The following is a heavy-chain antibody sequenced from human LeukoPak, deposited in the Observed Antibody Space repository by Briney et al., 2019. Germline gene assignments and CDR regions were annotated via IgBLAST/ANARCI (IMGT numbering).Heavy chain of an antibody. CDR2: IWFDGSSK. D-gene: IGHD2-2*01. CDR1: GFTFSTYG. J-gene: IGHJ4*02. CDR3: ARVRSTTSYFYFDY. Sequence: GGSLRLSCAASGFTFSTYGMHWVRQAPGKGLECLAIIWFDGSSKYYADSVKDRVTISRENSKNTLYLQMNSLRAEDTAVYYCARVRSTTSYFYFDYWGQGTLVTVSS. V-gene: IGHV3-33*01.